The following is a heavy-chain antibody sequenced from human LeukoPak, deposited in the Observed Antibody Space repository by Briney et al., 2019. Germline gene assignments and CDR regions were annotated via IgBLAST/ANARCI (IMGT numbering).Heavy chain of an antibody. V-gene: IGHV3-30*18. CDR2: ISYDGSNK. J-gene: IGHJ4*02. CDR1: GFTFSSYG. Sequence: PGGSLRLSCAASGFTFSSYGMHWVRQAPGKGLEWVAVISYDGSNKYYADSVKGRFTISRDNSKNTLYLQMNSLRAEDTAVYYCTKDQVGASGTESYWGRGTLVTVSS. D-gene: IGHD2-2*01. CDR3: TKDQVGASGTESY.